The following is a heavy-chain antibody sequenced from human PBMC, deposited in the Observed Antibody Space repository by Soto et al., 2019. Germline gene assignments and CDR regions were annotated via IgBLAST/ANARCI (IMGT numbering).Heavy chain of an antibody. J-gene: IGHJ3*01. D-gene: IGHD3-9*01. CDR2: IYYTGAT. V-gene: IGHV4-61*01. CDR1: GDYVRNTNYY. CDR3: ASINILAGHAFDF. Sequence: QVQLQESGPGMVKPSETLSLTCTVSGDYVRNTNYYWSWIRQPPGKGLEWIGYIYYTGATNYNPSLKSRVTISLDTSKNQFSLQLNSVTTADTVVYSCASINILAGHAFDFWGQGIMVTVSS.